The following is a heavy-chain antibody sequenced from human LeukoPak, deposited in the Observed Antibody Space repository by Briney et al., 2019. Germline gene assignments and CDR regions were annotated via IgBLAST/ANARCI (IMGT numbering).Heavy chain of an antibody. J-gene: IGHJ3*02. CDR3: ARGGNAFDI. Sequence: SETLSLTCTVSGGSISSSSHYWGWIRQPPGKGLEWIGGISYGGSTYYNPSLKSRVTISVDTSKNQFSLKLSSVTAADTAVYYCARGGNAFDIWGQGTMVTVSS. CDR1: GGSISSSSHY. D-gene: IGHD1-26*01. V-gene: IGHV4-39*07. CDR2: ISYGGST.